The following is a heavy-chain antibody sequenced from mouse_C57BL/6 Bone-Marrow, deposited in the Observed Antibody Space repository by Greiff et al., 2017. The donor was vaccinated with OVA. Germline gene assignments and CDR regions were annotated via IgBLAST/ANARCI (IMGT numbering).Heavy chain of an antibody. CDR1: GYAFTNYL. J-gene: IGHJ2*01. CDR3: ARTGYGSSDY. D-gene: IGHD1-1*01. V-gene: IGHV1-54*01. CDR2: INPGSGGN. Sequence: VKLQQSGAELVRPGTSVKVSCKASGYAFTNYLIEWVKQRPGQGLEWIGVINPGSGGNNYNEKFKGKATLTADKSSSTAYMQLSSLTSEDSAVYFCARTGYGSSDYWGQGTTLTVSS.